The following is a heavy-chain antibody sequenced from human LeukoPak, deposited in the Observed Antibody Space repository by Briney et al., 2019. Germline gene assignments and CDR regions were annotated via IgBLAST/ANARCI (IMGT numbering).Heavy chain of an antibody. CDR1: GFTFDDYG. J-gene: IGHJ4*02. V-gene: IGHV3-20*04. D-gene: IGHD3-3*01. CDR2: INWNGGST. CDR3: ARGVFTIFGVTKDY. Sequence: GGSLRLSCAASGFTFDDYGMSWVRQAPGKGLEWVSGINWNGGSTGYADSVKGRFTISRDNAKNSLYLQMNSLRAEDTALYYCARGVFTIFGVTKDYWGQGTLVTVSS.